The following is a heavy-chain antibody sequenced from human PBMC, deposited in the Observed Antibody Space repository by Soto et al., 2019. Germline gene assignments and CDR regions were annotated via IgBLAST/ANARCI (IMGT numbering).Heavy chain of an antibody. CDR2: IDPSDSYT. CDR1: GYSFTSYW. CDR3: AAGQLAHYYYYGMDV. D-gene: IGHD6-6*01. J-gene: IGHJ6*02. V-gene: IGHV5-10-1*01. Sequence: PGESLKISCKGSGYSFTSYWISWVRQMPGKGLEWMGRIDPSDSYTNYSPSFQGHVTISADKSISTAYLQWSSLKASDTAMYYCAAGQLAHYYYYGMDVWGQGTTVTVSS.